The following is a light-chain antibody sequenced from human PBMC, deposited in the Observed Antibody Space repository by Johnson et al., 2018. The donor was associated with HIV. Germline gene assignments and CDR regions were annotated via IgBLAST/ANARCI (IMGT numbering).Light chain of an antibody. V-gene: IGLV1-51*01. CDR2: DNN. CDR1: SSNIGKNY. CDR3: GTWDSSLGGV. Sequence: QSVLTQPPSVSAAPGQKVTISCSGSSSNIGKNYVSWYQQLPGTAPKLLIYDNNKRPSGIPDRFSGSKSGTSATLGITGLQTGDEADYYCGTWDSSLGGVFGTGTRVTVL. J-gene: IGLJ1*01.